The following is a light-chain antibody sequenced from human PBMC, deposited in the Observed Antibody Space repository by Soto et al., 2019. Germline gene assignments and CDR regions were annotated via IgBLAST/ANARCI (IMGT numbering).Light chain of an antibody. CDR1: QSVSSY. Sequence: EIVLTQSPATLSLSPGERATLSCRSSQSVSSYLAWYQQKPGQAPRLLIYDASNRATGIPAMFSGGGSGTDFTLTVSSLEPEDFAVYYCQQRFNWPRFTFGQGTNLEIK. CDR3: QQRFNWPRFT. CDR2: DAS. J-gene: IGKJ2*01. V-gene: IGKV3-11*01.